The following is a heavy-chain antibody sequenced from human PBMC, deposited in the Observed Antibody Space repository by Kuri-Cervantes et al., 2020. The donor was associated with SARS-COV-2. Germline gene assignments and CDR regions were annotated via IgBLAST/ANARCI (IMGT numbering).Heavy chain of an antibody. CDR3: ASRPYYYGSGSPYYYHYYGMDV. V-gene: IGHV4-30-4*01. J-gene: IGHJ6*02. CDR1: GGSISSGDYY. CDR2: IYYSGST. D-gene: IGHD3-10*01. Sequence: SETLSLTCTVSGGSISSGDYYWSWIRQPPGKGLEWIGYIYYSGSTYYNPSLKSRVTISVDTSKNQFSLKLSSVTAADTAVYYCASRPYYYGSGSPYYYHYYGMDVWGQGTTVTVSS.